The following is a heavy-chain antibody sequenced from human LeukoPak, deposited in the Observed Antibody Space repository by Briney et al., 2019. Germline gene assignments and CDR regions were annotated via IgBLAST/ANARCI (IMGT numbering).Heavy chain of an antibody. Sequence: PGGSLRLSCAASGFTFSSYGMHWVRQAPGKGLEWVAVISYDGSNKYYADSVKGRFTISRDNSKNTLYLQMNSLRAEDTAVYYCAKDFLHGYGQYYYYYMDVWGKGTTVTVSS. V-gene: IGHV3-30*18. CDR2: ISYDGSNK. D-gene: IGHD5-12*01. J-gene: IGHJ6*03. CDR1: GFTFSSYG. CDR3: AKDFLHGYGQYYYYYMDV.